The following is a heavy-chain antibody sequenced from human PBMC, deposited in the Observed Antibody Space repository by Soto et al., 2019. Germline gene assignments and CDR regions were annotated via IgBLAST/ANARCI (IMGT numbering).Heavy chain of an antibody. J-gene: IGHJ4*02. D-gene: IGHD3-10*01. Sequence: QVQLQESGPGLVKPSQTLSLTCTVSGGSISSGGYYWSWIRQHPGKGLEWIGYIYYSGSTYYNPSLQSRVTISVDTSKNQFSLKLSSVTAADTAVYYCARGRDRYYYGSGSYFPYDYWGQGTLVTVSS. CDR3: ARGRDRYYYGSGSYFPYDY. CDR2: IYYSGST. V-gene: IGHV4-31*03. CDR1: GGSISSGGYY.